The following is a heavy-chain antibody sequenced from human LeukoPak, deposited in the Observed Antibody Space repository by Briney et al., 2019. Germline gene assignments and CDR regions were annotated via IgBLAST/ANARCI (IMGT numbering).Heavy chain of an antibody. J-gene: IGHJ4*02. CDR2: ISYSGNT. CDR3: ARVRTGSQYYS. D-gene: IGHD3-10*01. V-gene: IGHV4-39*07. Sequence: SETLSLTCTVSGGSISSSDYFWAWIRQPPGKGLEWIASISYSGNTFYNASFKTRATISRDTSQNQFSLHLTSLTAADTAVHYCARVRTGSQYYSWGQGTLVIVSS. CDR1: GGSISSSDYF.